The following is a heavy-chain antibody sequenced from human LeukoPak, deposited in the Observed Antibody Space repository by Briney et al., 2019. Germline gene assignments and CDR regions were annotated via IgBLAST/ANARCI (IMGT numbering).Heavy chain of an antibody. Sequence: GGSLRLSCAASGFTFSSYSMNWVRQAPGKGLEWVSSISSSSSYIYYADSVKGRFTISRDNAKNSLYLQMNSLRAEDTAVYYCARDLLELPNAYDYWGQGTLVTVSS. D-gene: IGHD1-7*01. V-gene: IGHV3-21*01. CDR3: ARDLLELPNAYDY. CDR1: GFTFSSYS. J-gene: IGHJ4*02. CDR2: ISSSSSYI.